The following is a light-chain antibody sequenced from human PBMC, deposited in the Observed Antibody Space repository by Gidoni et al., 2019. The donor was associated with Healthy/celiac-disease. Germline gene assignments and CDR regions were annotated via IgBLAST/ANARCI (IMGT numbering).Light chain of an antibody. Sequence: QSVLYSSNNKNYLAWYQQKPGQPPKLLIYWASTRESGVPDRFSGSGSGTDFTLTISSLQAEDVAVYYCQQYYSLFTFGPXTKVDIK. CDR1: QSVLYSSNNKNY. J-gene: IGKJ3*01. V-gene: IGKV4-1*01. CDR2: WAS. CDR3: QQYYSLFT.